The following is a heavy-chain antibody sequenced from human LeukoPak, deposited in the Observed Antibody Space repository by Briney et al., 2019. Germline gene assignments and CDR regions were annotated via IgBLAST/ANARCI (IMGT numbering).Heavy chain of an antibody. V-gene: IGHV4-34*01. CDR1: GGSLSIHY. CDR3: ARGGDFSNL. J-gene: IGHJ4*02. D-gene: IGHD4-11*01. Sequence: SETLSLTCAVYGGSLSIHYWSWIRQPPGKGLEWIGEINHGRSASYNPSLKSRVTISLDTSKNQVSLKLISVTAADTAVYYCARGGDFSNLWGQGTLVTVSS. CDR2: INHGRSA.